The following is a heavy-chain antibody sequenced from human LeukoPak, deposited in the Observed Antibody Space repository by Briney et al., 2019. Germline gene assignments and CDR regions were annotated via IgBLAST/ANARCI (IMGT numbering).Heavy chain of an antibody. J-gene: IGHJ4*02. CDR1: GYTLTELS. D-gene: IGHD3-9*01. V-gene: IGHV1-24*01. CDR2: FDPEDGET. CDR3: ARDLRTLTGYYYYFDY. Sequence: ASVKVSCKVSGYTLTELSMHWVRQAPGKGLEWMGGFDPEDGETIYAQKFQGRVTITADESTSTAYMELSSLRSEDTAVYYCARDLRTLTGYYYYFDYWGQGALVTVSS.